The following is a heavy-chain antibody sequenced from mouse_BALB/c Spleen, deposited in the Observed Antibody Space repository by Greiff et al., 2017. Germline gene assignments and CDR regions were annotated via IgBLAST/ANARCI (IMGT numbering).Heavy chain of an antibody. CDR2: ISSGSSTI. CDR1: GFTFSSFG. V-gene: IGHV5-17*02. Sequence: EVHLVESGGGLVQPGGSRKLSCAASGFTFSSFGMHWVRQAPEKGLEWVAYISSGSSTIYYADTVKGRFTISRDNPKNTLFLQMTSLRSEDTAMYYCARDSSGSFAYWGQGTLVTVSA. CDR3: ARDSSGSFAY. D-gene: IGHD3-2*01. J-gene: IGHJ3*01.